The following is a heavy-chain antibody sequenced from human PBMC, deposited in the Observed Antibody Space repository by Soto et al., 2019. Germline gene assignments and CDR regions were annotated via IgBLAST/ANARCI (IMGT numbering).Heavy chain of an antibody. CDR2: IRSKANSYAT. CDR1: GFTFSGSA. Sequence: EVQLVESGGGLVQPGGSLKLSCAASGFTFSGSAMHWVRQASGKGLEWVGRIRSKANSYATAYAASVKGRFTISRDDSKNTAYLQMNSLKTEDTAVYYCTSTYYDFWSGYYEIDYWGQGTLVTVSS. J-gene: IGHJ4*02. CDR3: TSTYYDFWSGYYEIDY. V-gene: IGHV3-73*01. D-gene: IGHD3-3*01.